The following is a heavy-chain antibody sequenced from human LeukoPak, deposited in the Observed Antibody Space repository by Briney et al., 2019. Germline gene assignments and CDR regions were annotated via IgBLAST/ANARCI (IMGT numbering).Heavy chain of an antibody. Sequence: SETLSLTCTVSGDSISSGDYYWSWIRQPAGKGLEWIGRISSSGSTNYNPSLKSRVTISVDTSKNQFSLKLSSVTAADTAVYFCARDRTLNYYGSGNPLDWYFDLWGRGTLVTVSS. CDR3: ARDRTLNYYGSGNPLDWYFDL. CDR1: GDSISSGDYY. CDR2: ISSSGST. V-gene: IGHV4-61*02. D-gene: IGHD3-10*01. J-gene: IGHJ2*01.